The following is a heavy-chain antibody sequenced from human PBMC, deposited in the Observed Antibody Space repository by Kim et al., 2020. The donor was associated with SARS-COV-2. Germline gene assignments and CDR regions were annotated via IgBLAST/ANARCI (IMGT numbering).Heavy chain of an antibody. J-gene: IGHJ4*03. V-gene: IGHV4-38-2*02. CDR2: IHHSGNA. CDR3: ARDLLSHGSYAFDY. D-gene: IGHD2-2*03. Sequence: SETLSLTCSVSNYSISSGYYWGWIRQSPGKGLEWIASIHHSGNALYNPSLKSRVTISMDRSSNQFSLKLSSVTAADTAMYYCARDLLSHGSYAFDYWGHKSLVTVSS. CDR1: NYSISSGYY.